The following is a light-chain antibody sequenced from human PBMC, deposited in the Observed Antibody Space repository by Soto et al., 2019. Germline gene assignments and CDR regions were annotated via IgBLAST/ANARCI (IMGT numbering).Light chain of an antibody. CDR3: QQYSNWPRT. Sequence: EIVMTQSPATLSVSPGERATLSCRASQSISSNLAWYQQKPGQAPRLLIYGASTRATDIPARFSGSGSKTEFTLTISSLQSEDFAVYYCQQYSNWPRTFGQGTKVEIK. J-gene: IGKJ1*01. V-gene: IGKV3-15*01. CDR1: QSISSN. CDR2: GAS.